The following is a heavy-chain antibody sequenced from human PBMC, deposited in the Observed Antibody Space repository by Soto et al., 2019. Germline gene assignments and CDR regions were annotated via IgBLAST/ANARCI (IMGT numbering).Heavy chain of an antibody. J-gene: IGHJ6*02. D-gene: IGHD6-6*01. CDR2: ISAYNGNT. V-gene: IGHV1-18*04. Sequence: ASVKVSCKASGYTFTSYGISWVRQAPGQGLEWMGWISAYNGNTNYAQKLQGRVTMTTDTSTSTAYMELRSLRSDDTAVYYCARHQLVGDLEDYYGMDVWGQGTTVTVSS. CDR3: ARHQLVGDLEDYYGMDV. CDR1: GYTFTSYG.